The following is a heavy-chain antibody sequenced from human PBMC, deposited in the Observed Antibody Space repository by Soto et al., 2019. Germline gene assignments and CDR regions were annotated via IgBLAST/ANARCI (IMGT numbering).Heavy chain of an antibody. Sequence: GASVKVSCKASGYPFTTYGFNWVRQAPEQGLEWMGWISAFNGNTNYAQKFQGRVTMTTDRSTSTAYMELRSLESDDTAVYYCARDSSGFSPYYFDYWGQGTLVTV. CDR3: ARDSSGFSPYYFDY. CDR2: ISAFNGNT. V-gene: IGHV1-18*01. J-gene: IGHJ4*02. CDR1: GYPFTTYG. D-gene: IGHD3-22*01.